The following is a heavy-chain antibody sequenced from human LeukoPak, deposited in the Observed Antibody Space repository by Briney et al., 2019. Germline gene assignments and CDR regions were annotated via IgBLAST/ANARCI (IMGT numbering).Heavy chain of an antibody. CDR1: GGTFSSYA. CDR3: ARVSCSSTSCYGWFDP. CDR2: INPNSGGT. Sequence: ASVKVSCKASGGTFSSYAISWVRQAPGQGLEWMGWINPNSGGTNYAQKFQGRVTMTRDTSISTAYMELSRLRSDDTAVYYCARVSCSSTSCYGWFDPWGQGTLVTVSS. V-gene: IGHV1-2*02. J-gene: IGHJ5*02. D-gene: IGHD2-2*01.